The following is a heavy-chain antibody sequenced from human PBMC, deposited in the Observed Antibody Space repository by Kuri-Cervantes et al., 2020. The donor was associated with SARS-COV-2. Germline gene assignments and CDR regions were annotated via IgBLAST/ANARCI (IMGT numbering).Heavy chain of an antibody. D-gene: IGHD2-21*01. CDR2: IYYSGST. V-gene: IGHV4-59*12. CDR1: GGSISSYY. CDR3: ARDDLLQGGNNWFDP. Sequence: GSLRLSCTVSGGSISSYYWSWIRQPPGKGLEWIGYIYYSGSTNYNPSLKSRVTISVDTSKNQFSLKLSSVTAADTAVYYCARDDLLQGGNNWFDPWGQGTLVTVPS. J-gene: IGHJ5*02.